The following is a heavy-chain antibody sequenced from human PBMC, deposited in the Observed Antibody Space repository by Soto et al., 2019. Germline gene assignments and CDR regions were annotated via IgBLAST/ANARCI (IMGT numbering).Heavy chain of an antibody. CDR3: ASGFYGAGSYSSLDY. D-gene: IGHD3-10*01. CDR2: ITAYNFDT. Sequence: QVQLVQSGAEVKKPGASVKVSCKVSGYTFTSYGINWVRQAPGQGLEWMGWITAYNFDTNYSQKFQGRVTMTIDTSTSTAYMELRSLTSDDTAVYYCASGFYGAGSYSSLDYWGRGTLVTVSS. CDR1: GYTFTSYG. V-gene: IGHV1-18*01. J-gene: IGHJ4*02.